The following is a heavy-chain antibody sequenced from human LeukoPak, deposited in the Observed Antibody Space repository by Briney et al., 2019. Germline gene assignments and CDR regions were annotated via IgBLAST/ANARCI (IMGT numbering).Heavy chain of an antibody. CDR2: IYPGDSDT. CDR1: GYSFSSYW. CDR3: ARPRLAGAKGYRGNDAFDI. D-gene: IGHD5-18*01. Sequence: GESLKISCKGSGYSFSSYWIDWVRQMPGKGLEWMGIIYPGDSDTTYSPSFQGQVTISADKSISTAYLQWSSLKASDTAMYYCARPRLAGAKGYRGNDAFDIWGPGTMVTVSS. V-gene: IGHV5-51*01. J-gene: IGHJ3*02.